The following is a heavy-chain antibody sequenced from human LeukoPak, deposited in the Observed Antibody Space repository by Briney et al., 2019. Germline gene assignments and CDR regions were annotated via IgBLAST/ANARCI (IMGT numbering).Heavy chain of an antibody. J-gene: IGHJ5*02. CDR1: GGTFSSYA. CDR3: ARDLAMVRGEYWFDP. V-gene: IGHV1-69*06. D-gene: IGHD3-10*01. CDR2: IIPIFGTA. Sequence: SVKVSCKASGGTFSSYAISWVRQAPGQGLEWMGGIIPIFGTANYAQKFQGRVTITADKSTSTAYMELSSLRSEDTAVYYCARDLAMVRGEYWFDPWGQGTLVTVSS.